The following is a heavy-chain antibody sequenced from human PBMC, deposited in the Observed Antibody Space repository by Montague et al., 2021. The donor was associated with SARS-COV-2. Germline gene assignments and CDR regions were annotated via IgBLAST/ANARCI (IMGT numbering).Heavy chain of an antibody. D-gene: IGHD2-8*01. CDR3: ARDDPYCTNGVCYTGNWFDP. Sequence: CAISGDSVAIEKATWRSEEHTPSRVIPILRMTYYRSKWYNDYAVSVKSRITINPDTSKNQFSLQLNSVTPEDTAVYYCARDDPYCTNGVCYTGNWFDPWGQGTLVTVS. CDR2: TYYRSKWYN. CDR1: GDSVAIEKAT. J-gene: IGHJ5*02. V-gene: IGHV6-1*01.